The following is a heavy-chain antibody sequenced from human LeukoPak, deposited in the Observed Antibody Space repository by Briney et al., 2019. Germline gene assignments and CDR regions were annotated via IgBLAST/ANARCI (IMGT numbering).Heavy chain of an antibody. CDR1: GRSFNDYY. CDR2: INARGDT. V-gene: IGHV4-34*01. J-gene: IGHJ5*02. D-gene: IGHD2-2*01. Sequence: PSETLSLTCAVYGRSFNDYYWNWIRQPPGKGLEWIGEINARGDTNFNPSFKSRVTISVDTSKTHFSLRLTSMIAADSAFYYCARGQVPAARGYNWFDPWGQGTLVTVSS. CDR3: ARGQVPAARGYNWFDP.